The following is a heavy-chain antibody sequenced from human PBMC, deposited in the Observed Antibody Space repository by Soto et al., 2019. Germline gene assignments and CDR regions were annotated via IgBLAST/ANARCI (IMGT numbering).Heavy chain of an antibody. J-gene: IGHJ4*02. CDR1: GGSISSYY. Sequence: SETLSLTCTVSGGSISSYYWSWIRQPPGKGLEWIGYIYYSGSTNYNPSLKSRVTISVDTSKNQFSLKLSSVTAADTAGYYCARASGGYIDDWGQGTLVPVSS. V-gene: IGHV4-59*01. CDR3: ARASGGYIDD. D-gene: IGHD6-25*01. CDR2: IYYSGST.